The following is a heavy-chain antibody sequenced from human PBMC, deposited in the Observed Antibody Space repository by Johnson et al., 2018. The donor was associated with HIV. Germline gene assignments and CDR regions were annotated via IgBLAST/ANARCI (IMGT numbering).Heavy chain of an antibody. V-gene: IGHV3-30*02. CDR2: IRYDGSNK. CDR3: AKGGITMAPDAFDI. D-gene: IGHD3-10*01. J-gene: IGHJ3*02. Sequence: QVQLVESGGGVVQPGGSLRLSCAASGFTFSSYGMHWVRQAPGKGLEWVAFIRYDGSNKYYADSMMGRFTISRDNSKNMLYLQMNSLRAEDTAVYYCAKGGITMAPDAFDIWGQGTIVTVSS. CDR1: GFTFSSYG.